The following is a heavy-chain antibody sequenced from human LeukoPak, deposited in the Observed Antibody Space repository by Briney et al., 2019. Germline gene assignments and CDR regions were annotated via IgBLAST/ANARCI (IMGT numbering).Heavy chain of an antibody. V-gene: IGHV3-20*04. D-gene: IGHD2-2*01. Sequence: RSGGSLRLSCAASGFTFDDYGMSWVRQAPGKGLEWVSGINWNGGSTGYADSVKGRFTIPRDNAKNSLYLQMNSLRAEDTALYYCARDRSSTSCQDYWGQGTLVTVSS. J-gene: IGHJ4*02. CDR3: ARDRSSTSCQDY. CDR2: INWNGGST. CDR1: GFTFDDYG.